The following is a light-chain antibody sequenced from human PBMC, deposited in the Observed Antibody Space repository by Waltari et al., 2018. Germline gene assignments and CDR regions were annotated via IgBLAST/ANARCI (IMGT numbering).Light chain of an antibody. Sequence: DIQMTQSPSSLSASVGDRVTITCRASQNINIYVNWYQQKPGKVPKLLISTASNLKSGVPSMCSGGGSGTDFTLTISGLQPEDFATYYCQQSYTTPTFGPGTKVDFK. V-gene: IGKV1-39*01. CDR1: QNINIY. J-gene: IGKJ3*01. CDR2: TAS. CDR3: QQSYTTPT.